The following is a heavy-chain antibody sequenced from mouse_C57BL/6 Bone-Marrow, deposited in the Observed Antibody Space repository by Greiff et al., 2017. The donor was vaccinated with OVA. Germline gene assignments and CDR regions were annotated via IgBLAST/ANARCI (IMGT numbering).Heavy chain of an antibody. D-gene: IGHD1-1*01. CDR2: ISSGGDYI. V-gene: IGHV5-9-1*02. Sequence: EVKLMESGEGLVKPGGSLKLSCAASGFTFSSYAMSWVRQTPEKRLEWVAYISSGGDYIYYADTVKGRFTISIDNARNTRYLQMSSLKSEDTARYYCTRDKTTVVAHWYFDVWGTGTTVTVAS. J-gene: IGHJ1*03. CDR1: GFTFSSYA. CDR3: TRDKTTVVAHWYFDV.